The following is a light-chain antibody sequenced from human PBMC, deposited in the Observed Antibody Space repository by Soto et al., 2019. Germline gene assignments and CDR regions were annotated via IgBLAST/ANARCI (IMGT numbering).Light chain of an antibody. CDR1: RDDIGTYEY. Sequence: QSALTQPASVSGTPGKTNTISCNGSRDDIGTYEYIFWHQHPPGKAPQLIIFGVYDRPSGISDRFSGSKSGNTASLTIFGLQVEVEAGYYCSSYTRGSTRPCVFGTGTKVTVL. J-gene: IGLJ1*01. CDR3: SSYTRGSTRPCV. CDR2: GVY. V-gene: IGLV2-14*01.